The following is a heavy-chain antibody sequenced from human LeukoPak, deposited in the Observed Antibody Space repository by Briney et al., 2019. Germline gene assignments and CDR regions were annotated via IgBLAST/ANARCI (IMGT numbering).Heavy chain of an antibody. CDR1: GGSFSGYY. J-gene: IGHJ6*03. D-gene: IGHD3-10*01. CDR3: ARDKSAWFGELFDYYYIDV. Sequence: SETLSLTCAVYGGSFSGYYWSWIRQPPGKGLEWIGEINHSGSTNYNPSLKSRVTISVDTSKNQFSLKLSSVTAADTAVYYCARDKSAWFGELFDYYYIDVWGKGTTVTISS. V-gene: IGHV4-34*01. CDR2: INHSGST.